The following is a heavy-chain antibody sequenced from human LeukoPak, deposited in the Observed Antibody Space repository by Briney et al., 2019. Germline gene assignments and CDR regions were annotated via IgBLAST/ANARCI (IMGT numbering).Heavy chain of an antibody. D-gene: IGHD6-19*01. J-gene: IGHJ4*02. Sequence: GGSLRLSCAASGFTFSDYYMNWICQAPGKGLEWVSYISSGGSSIYYADSVKGRFTISRDNAKSSLYMQMNSLRAEDTAVYYCARGDWYSFDYWGQGTLVTVSS. V-gene: IGHV3-11*01. CDR3: ARGDWYSFDY. CDR2: ISSGGSSI. CDR1: GFTFSDYY.